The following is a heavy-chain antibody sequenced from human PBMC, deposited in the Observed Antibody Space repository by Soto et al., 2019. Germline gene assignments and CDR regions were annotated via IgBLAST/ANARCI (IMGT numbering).Heavy chain of an antibody. V-gene: IGHV4-31*01. CDR1: GGSISSGGY. J-gene: IGHJ6*02. Sequence: QVQLQESGPGLVKPSETLSLTCTVSGGSISSGGYWSWVRQRPGKGLEWIGYIYSSGSTYYSPSLVSLTSISIVTTKNQCFLKMSAVTAADRGVYYCASDRGSYGMDVWGQGTTVTVS. CDR3: ASDRGSYGMDV. CDR2: IYSSGST.